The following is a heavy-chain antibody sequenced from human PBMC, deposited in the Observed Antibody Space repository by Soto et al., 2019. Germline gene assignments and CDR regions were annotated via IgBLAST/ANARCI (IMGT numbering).Heavy chain of an antibody. CDR1: GFTFSSYA. J-gene: IGHJ4*02. V-gene: IGHV3-23*01. Sequence: PGGSLRLSCAASGFTFSSYAMSWVRQAPGKGLEWVSAISGSGGSTYYADSVKGRFTISRDNSKNTLYLQMNSLRAEDTAVYYCEKDKGYEQWLVQGHYHFDYWGQGTLVTVS. CDR3: EKDKGYEQWLVQGHYHFDY. CDR2: ISGSGGST. D-gene: IGHD6-19*01.